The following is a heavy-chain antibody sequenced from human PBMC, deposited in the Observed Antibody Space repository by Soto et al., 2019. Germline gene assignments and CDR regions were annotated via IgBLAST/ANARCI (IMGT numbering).Heavy chain of an antibody. Sequence: SETLSLTCAVYGGSFSGYYWSWIRQPPGKGLEWIGEINHSGSTNYNLSLKSRVTISVDTSKNQFSLKLSSVTAADTAVYYCARYRYCSSTSCYEVGYYFDYWGQGTLVTVSS. V-gene: IGHV4-34*01. J-gene: IGHJ4*02. D-gene: IGHD2-2*01. CDR3: ARYRYCSSTSCYEVGYYFDY. CDR2: INHSGST. CDR1: GGSFSGYY.